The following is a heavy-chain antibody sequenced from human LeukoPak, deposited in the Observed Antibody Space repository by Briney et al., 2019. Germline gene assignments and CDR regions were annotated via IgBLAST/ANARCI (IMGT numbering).Heavy chain of an antibody. D-gene: IGHD3-22*01. Sequence: PEGSLRLSCAASGFTFSSYEMNWVRQAPGKGLEWVSYISSSGSTIYYADSVKGRFTISRDNAKNSLYLQMNSLRAEDTAVYYCAELGITMIAGVWGKGTTVTISS. CDR3: AELGITMIAGV. CDR1: GFTFSSYE. CDR2: ISSSGSTI. J-gene: IGHJ6*04. V-gene: IGHV3-48*03.